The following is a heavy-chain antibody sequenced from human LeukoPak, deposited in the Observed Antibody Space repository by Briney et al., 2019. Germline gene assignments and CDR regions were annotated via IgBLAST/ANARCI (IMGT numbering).Heavy chain of an antibody. CDR3: ARVDDFWSPYYYYMDV. Sequence: ASVKVSCKASGYTFTSYDINWVRQATGQGLEWMGWMNPNSGNTGYAQKFQGRVTMTRNTSISTAYMELSSLRSEDTAVCYCARVDDFWSPYYYYMDVWGKGTTVTVSS. CDR1: GYTFTSYD. J-gene: IGHJ6*03. CDR2: MNPNSGNT. D-gene: IGHD3-3*01. V-gene: IGHV1-8*01.